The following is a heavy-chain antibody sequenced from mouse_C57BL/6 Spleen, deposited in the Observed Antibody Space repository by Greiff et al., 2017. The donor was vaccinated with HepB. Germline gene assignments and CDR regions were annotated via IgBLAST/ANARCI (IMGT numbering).Heavy chain of an antibody. CDR3: ARTVVANAMDY. D-gene: IGHD1-1*01. CDR2: IYPGDGDT. CDR1: GYAFSSYW. Sequence: VKLVESGAELVKPGASVKISCKASGYAFSSYWMNWVKQRPGKGLEWIGQIYPGDGDTNYNGKFKGKATLTADKSSSTAYMQLSSLTSEDSAVYFCARTVVANAMDYWGQGTSVTVSS. J-gene: IGHJ4*01. V-gene: IGHV1-80*01.